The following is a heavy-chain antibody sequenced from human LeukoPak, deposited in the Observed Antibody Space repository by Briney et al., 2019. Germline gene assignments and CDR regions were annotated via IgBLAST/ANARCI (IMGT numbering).Heavy chain of an antibody. V-gene: IGHV4-61*02. J-gene: IGHJ4*02. Sequence: ASETLSLTCSISGGSIESATSYWSWIRQPAGKGLEWIGRTHSSGSTNYNPSLKSRVTISVDTSKNQFSLKLTSVTAADTAVYSCARAGSWQGALDYWGQGTLVTVSA. D-gene: IGHD6-13*01. CDR3: ARAGSWQGALDY. CDR1: GGSIESATSY. CDR2: THSSGST.